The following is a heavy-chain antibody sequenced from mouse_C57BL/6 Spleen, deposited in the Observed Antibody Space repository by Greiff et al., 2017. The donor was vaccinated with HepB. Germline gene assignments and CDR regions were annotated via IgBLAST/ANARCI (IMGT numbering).Heavy chain of an antibody. V-gene: IGHV1-50*01. D-gene: IGHD2-5*01. CDR2: IDPSDSYT. Sequence: QVQLQQPGAELVKPGASVKLSCKASGYTFTSYWMQWVKQRPGQGLEWIGEIDPSDSYTNYNQKFKGKATLTVDTSSSTAYMQLSSLTSEDSAVYYCALYYSNYRFAYWGQGTLVTVSA. CDR1: GYTFTSYW. J-gene: IGHJ3*01. CDR3: ALYYSNYRFAY.